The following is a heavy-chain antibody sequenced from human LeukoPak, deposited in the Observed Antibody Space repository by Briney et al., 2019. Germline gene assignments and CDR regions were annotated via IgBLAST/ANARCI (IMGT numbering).Heavy chain of an antibody. CDR2: ISGSGSTI. V-gene: IGHV3-48*03. CDR3: ARVGHCSGGSCRYFDY. CDR1: GFTFSSYE. D-gene: IGHD2-15*01. Sequence: GGSLRLSCAASGFTFSSYEMNWVRQAPGKGLEWVSYISGSGSTIYYADSVKGRFTISRDNAKNSLYLQMNSLRAEDTAVYYCARVGHCSGGSCRYFDYWGQGTLVTVSS. J-gene: IGHJ4*02.